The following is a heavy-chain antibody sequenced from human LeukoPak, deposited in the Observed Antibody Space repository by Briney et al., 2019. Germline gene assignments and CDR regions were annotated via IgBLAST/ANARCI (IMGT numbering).Heavy chain of an antibody. CDR2: IYPGDSDT. Sequence: PGESLKVSCKGSGYSFTSYWIGWVRQMPGKGLEWMGIIYPGDSDTRYSPSFQGQVTISADKSISTAYLQWSSLKASDTAMYYCARTATAMADAVDYWGQGTLVTVSS. V-gene: IGHV5-51*01. CDR1: GYSFTSYW. CDR3: ARTATAMADAVDY. D-gene: IGHD5-18*01. J-gene: IGHJ4*02.